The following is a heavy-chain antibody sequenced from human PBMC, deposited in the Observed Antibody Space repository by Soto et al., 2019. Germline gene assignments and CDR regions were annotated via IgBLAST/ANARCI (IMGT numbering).Heavy chain of an antibody. CDR3: ARPMTTVTQRGAFDI. J-gene: IGHJ3*02. D-gene: IGHD4-17*01. V-gene: IGHV1-18*01. CDR2: ISPSNGNT. Sequence: QVPLVQSGAEVKKPGASVKVSCKASGYTFTSYGISWVRQAPGQGLEWMGWISPSNGNTNYAQNLQGRVTMTTDTSTTTAYMELRSLRSDDTAVYYCARPMTTVTQRGAFDIWGQGTMVTVSS. CDR1: GYTFTSYG.